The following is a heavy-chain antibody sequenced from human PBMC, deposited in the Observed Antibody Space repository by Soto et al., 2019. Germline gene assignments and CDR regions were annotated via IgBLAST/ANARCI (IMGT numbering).Heavy chain of an antibody. CDR1: GYSFAGYC. V-gene: IGHV5-10-1*01. D-gene: IGHD3-22*01. J-gene: IGHJ4*02. CDR2: IDPSDSQT. CDR3: ARQIYDSDTGPNFQYYFDS. Sequence: PGESLKISCKGSGYSFAGYCITLVRQNRGKGLEWMGRIDPSDSQTYYSPSFRGHVTISVTKSITTVFLQWSSLRASDTAMYYCARQIYDSDTGPNFQYYFDSWGQGTPVTVSS.